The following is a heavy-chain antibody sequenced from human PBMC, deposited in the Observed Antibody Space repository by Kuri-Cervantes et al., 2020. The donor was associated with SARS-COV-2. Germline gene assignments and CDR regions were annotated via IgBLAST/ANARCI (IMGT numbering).Heavy chain of an antibody. Sequence: GSLRLSCTVSGGSISSYYWSWIRQPAGKGLEWIGRIYTSGSTNYNPSLKSRVTMSVDTSKNQFSLKLSSVTAADTAVYYCATSFIYDSSGYGDDYWGQGTLVTVSS. J-gene: IGHJ4*02. CDR1: GGSISSYY. CDR3: ATSFIYDSSGYGDDY. CDR2: IYTSGST. D-gene: IGHD3-22*01. V-gene: IGHV4-4*07.